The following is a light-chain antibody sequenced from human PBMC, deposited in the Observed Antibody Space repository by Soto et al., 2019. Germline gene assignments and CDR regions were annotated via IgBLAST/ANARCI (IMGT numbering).Light chain of an antibody. CDR2: GAS. CDR1: QTVNNNF. V-gene: IGKV3-20*01. CDR3: QQYGTFPSV. J-gene: IGKJ4*01. Sequence: EIELTQSPVTLSLSPGERATLSCRASQTVNNNFLARYQQKAGQAPRLLIYGASSRATGIPDRFSVSGSGTDFTLTISRLEAEDFAVYYCQQYGTFPSVFGGGTKVDIK.